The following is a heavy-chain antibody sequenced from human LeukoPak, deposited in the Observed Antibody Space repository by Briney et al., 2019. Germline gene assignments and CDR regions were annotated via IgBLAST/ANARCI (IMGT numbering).Heavy chain of an antibody. V-gene: IGHV4-34*01. Sequence: SETLSLTCAVHGGSFSGYYWSWIRQPPGKGLEWIGEINHSGSTNYNPSLKSRVTISVDTSKNQFSLNLMSVTAADTAVYYCARSPQGTATTANWLDPWGQGTLVTVSS. CDR2: INHSGST. CDR1: GGSFSGYY. CDR3: ARSPQGTATTANWLDP. D-gene: IGHD4-17*01. J-gene: IGHJ5*02.